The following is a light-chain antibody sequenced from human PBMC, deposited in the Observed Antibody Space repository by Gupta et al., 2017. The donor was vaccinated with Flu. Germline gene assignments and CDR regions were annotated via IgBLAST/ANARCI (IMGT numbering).Light chain of an antibody. CDR3: AAWDDSMDGLWV. V-gene: IGLV1-44*01. CDR1: SSNIGRNV. Sequence: SSNIGRNVVSWYQHVPGRAPKLLIYNDNKRPSGVPDRLSGSKSGTSAALAISGLQSEDEADYYCAAWDDSMDGLWVFGGGTQLTVL. CDR2: NDN. J-gene: IGLJ3*02.